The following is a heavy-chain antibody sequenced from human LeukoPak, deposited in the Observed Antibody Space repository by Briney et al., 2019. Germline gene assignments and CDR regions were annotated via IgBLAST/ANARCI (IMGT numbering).Heavy chain of an antibody. V-gene: IGHV4-31*03. Sequence: SETLSLTCTASGGSISSGGYYWSWIRQHPGKGLEWIGYIYYSGSTYYNPSLKSRVTISVDTSKNQFSLKLSSVTAADTAVYYCARGVAAAGTADYWGQGTLVTVSS. CDR3: ARGVAAAGTADY. CDR1: GGSISSGGYY. J-gene: IGHJ4*02. D-gene: IGHD6-13*01. CDR2: IYYSGST.